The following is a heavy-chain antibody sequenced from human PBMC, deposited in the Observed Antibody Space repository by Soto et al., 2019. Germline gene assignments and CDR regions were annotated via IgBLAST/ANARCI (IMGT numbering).Heavy chain of an antibody. V-gene: IGHV4-59*12. D-gene: IGHD3-3*01. Sequence: PSETLSVTCTVSGGPRSSYYWSWFRQPPGKGLEWIGYINYSGSTNYNPSLKSPVTISVDTSKNQFTLKLSSVTAADTAVYYCARGYYDFWSGYLVTWGQGTLVTVSS. CDR2: INYSGST. CDR3: ARGYYDFWSGYLVT. CDR1: GGPRSSYY. J-gene: IGHJ5*02.